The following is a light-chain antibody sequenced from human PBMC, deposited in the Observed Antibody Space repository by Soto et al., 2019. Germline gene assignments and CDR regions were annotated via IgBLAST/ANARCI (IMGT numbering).Light chain of an antibody. CDR1: QSINKW. J-gene: IGKJ4*01. V-gene: IGKV1-5*01. CDR3: QQTRSYPST. CDR2: DAS. Sequence: DIQMPQSPSTLSASVGDRVTITCRASQSINKWVAWYQQKPGEAPKFLIYDASSLQSGVPSRFSGSGSGTEFTLTISSLQTDDFSTYYCQQTRSYPSTFGGGTKVGIK.